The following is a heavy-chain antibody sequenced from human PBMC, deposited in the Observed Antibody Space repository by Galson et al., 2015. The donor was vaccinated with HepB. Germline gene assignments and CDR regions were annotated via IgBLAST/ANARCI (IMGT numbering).Heavy chain of an antibody. J-gene: IGHJ3*02. CDR1: GFTFSSYS. Sequence: SLRLSCAASGFTFSSYSMNWVRQAPGKGLEWVSSISSSSSYIYYADSVKGRFTISRDNSKNTLYLQMNSLRAEDTAVYYCARDGEWSATPGSAFDIWGQGTMVTVSS. CDR3: ARDGEWSATPGSAFDI. CDR2: ISSSSSYI. D-gene: IGHD3-3*01. V-gene: IGHV3-21*01.